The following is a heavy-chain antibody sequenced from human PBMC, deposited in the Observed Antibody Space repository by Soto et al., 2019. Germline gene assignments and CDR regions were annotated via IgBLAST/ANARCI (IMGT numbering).Heavy chain of an antibody. D-gene: IGHD2-8*01. V-gene: IGHV1-3*01. Sequence: QVQLVQSGAEVKKPGASVRVSCKPSGYTLTTYAIHWVRQAAGQGLEWLGWIDHGSGRPTYSQKVQGRNIITTDNSATTFYMDLTSLTSEDTAVYFCTRYLNGGNPFDYWGQGALVTVSS. J-gene: IGHJ4*02. CDR2: IDHGSGRP. CDR3: TRYLNGGNPFDY. CDR1: GYTLTTYA.